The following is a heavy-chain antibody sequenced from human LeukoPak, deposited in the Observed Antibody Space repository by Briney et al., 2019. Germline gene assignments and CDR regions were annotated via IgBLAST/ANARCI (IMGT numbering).Heavy chain of an antibody. CDR3: ASLSRSHDAFDI. CDR2: ISWNSGSI. V-gene: IGHV3-9*01. J-gene: IGHJ3*02. CDR1: GFTFDDYA. Sequence: PGGSLRLSCAASGFTFDDYAMHWVRQAPGKGLEWVSGISWNSGSIGYADSVKGRFTISRDSAKNSLYLQMNSLGAEDTALYYCASLSRSHDAFDIWGQGTMVTVSS.